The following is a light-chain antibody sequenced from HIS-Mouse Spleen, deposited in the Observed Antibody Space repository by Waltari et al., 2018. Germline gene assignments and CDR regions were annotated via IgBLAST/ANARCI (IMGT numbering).Light chain of an antibody. J-gene: IGLJ3*02. CDR1: SSDVGGYNY. CDR2: DVS. V-gene: IGLV2-11*01. Sequence: QSALTQPRSVSGSPGQSVTISCTGTSSDVGGYNYVSWYQQYPGKAPKLMIYDVSKRPSGVPDRFSGPKSGNTASLTISGLQAEDEADYYCCSYAGSYTWVFGGGTKLTVL. CDR3: CSYAGSYTWV.